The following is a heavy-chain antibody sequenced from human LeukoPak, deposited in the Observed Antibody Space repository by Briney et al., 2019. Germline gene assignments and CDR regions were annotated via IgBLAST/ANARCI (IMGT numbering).Heavy chain of an antibody. V-gene: IGHV3-23*01. Sequence: GGSLRLSCAASGFIFNDYAMSWVRQVPGKGLECVSVISASGGKTYYADSVKGRFTISRDNSKNTLYLQMNSLRAEDTAVYYCASQVVVAANTDYWGQGTLVTVSS. CDR1: GFIFNDYA. CDR2: ISASGGKT. J-gene: IGHJ4*02. D-gene: IGHD2-15*01. CDR3: ASQVVVAANTDY.